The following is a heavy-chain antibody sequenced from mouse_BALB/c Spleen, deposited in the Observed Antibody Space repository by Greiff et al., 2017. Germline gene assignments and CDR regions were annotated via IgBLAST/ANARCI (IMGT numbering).Heavy chain of an antibody. CDR3: ARGDGGNYFDY. CDR1: GFTFSDYY. V-gene: IGHV5-4*02. Sequence: EVQLVESGGDLVKPGGSLKLSCAASGFTFSDYYMYWVRQTPEKRLEWVATISDGGSYTYYPDSVKGRFTISRDNAKNNLYLQMSSLKSEDTAMYYCARGDGGNYFDYWGQGTTLTVSS. J-gene: IGHJ2*01. CDR2: ISDGGSYT.